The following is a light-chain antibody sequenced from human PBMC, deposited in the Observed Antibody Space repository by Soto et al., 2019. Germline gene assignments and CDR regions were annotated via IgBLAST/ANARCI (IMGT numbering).Light chain of an antibody. V-gene: IGKV3-15*01. Sequence: EIVMTQSPATLSVSPGERATLSCRASQSVSSNLAWYQQKPGQAPRLLIYGASIRATGIPARFSGSGSGTEFTLTISSLQSEDFAVYYCQQYNNWPRIFTFGPGTKVDIK. CDR2: GAS. CDR3: QQYNNWPRIFT. J-gene: IGKJ3*01. CDR1: QSVSSN.